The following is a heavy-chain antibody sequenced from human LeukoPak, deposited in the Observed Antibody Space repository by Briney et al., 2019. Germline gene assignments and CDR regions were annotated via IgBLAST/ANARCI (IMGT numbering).Heavy chain of an antibody. CDR3: STLTSRGLSDS. V-gene: IGHV3-15*07. Sequence: GGSLRLSCAASGFTFTSYSMNWVRQAPGKGLEWVGRIKSKADGETIDYAAPVKGRFTFSRDDSKNMLYLQMNSLKSEDTAVYYCSTLTSRGLSDSWGQGTLVTVSS. CDR2: IKSKADGETI. J-gene: IGHJ4*02. D-gene: IGHD1-20*01. CDR1: GFTFTSYS.